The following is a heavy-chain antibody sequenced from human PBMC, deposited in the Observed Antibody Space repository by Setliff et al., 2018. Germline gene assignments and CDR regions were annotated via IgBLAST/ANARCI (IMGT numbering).Heavy chain of an antibody. Sequence: VASVKVSCKASGYTFTSYAMNWVRQAPGQGLEWMGWINTNTGNPTYAQGFTGRFVFSLDTSVSTAYLQISSLKAEDTAVYYCARGDFWSGYSDNLNWFDPWGQGTLVTVSS. D-gene: IGHD3-3*01. CDR2: INTNTGNP. CDR3: ARGDFWSGYSDNLNWFDP. CDR1: GYTFTSYA. V-gene: IGHV7-4-1*02. J-gene: IGHJ5*02.